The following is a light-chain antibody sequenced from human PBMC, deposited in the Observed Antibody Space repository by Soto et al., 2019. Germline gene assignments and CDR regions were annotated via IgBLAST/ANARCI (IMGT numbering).Light chain of an antibody. CDR2: GAA. J-gene: IGKJ2*01. V-gene: IGKV3-20*01. CDR1: QSVTNNY. CDR3: RQYGTSLT. Sequence: EIVLTQSPGTLSLSPGERATLSCRASQSVTNNYLAWYQHKPGQAPRCLIYGAAIRSTGIPDRFSGSGSGTDFTLTISRLEPEDFAVYYFRQYGTSLTFGQGTKLEIK.